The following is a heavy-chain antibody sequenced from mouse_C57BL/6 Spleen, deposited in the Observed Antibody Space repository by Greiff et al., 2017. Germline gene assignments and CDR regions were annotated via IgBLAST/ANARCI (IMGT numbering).Heavy chain of an antibody. V-gene: IGHV1-15*01. D-gene: IGHD1-1*01. Sequence: VKLQESGAELVRPGASVTLSCKASGYTFTDYEMHWVKQTPVHGLEWIGAIDPETGGTAYNQKFKGKAILTADKSSSTAYMELRSLTSEDSAVYYCTRRGYGTWFAYWGQGTLVTVSA. CDR2: IDPETGGT. CDR3: TRRGYGTWFAY. J-gene: IGHJ3*01. CDR1: GYTFTDYE.